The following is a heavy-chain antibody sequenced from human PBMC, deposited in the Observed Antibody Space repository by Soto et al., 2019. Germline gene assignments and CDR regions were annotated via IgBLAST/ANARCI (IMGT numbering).Heavy chain of an antibody. J-gene: IGHJ6*02. Sequence: TSETLSLTCTVSGGSISSGDYYWSWIRQPPGKGLEWIGYIYYSGSTYYNPSLKSRVTISVDTSKNQFSLKLSSVTAADTAVYYCARGPSYCISTSCFYYYYYGMDVWGQGTTVTVSS. V-gene: IGHV4-30-4*01. CDR1: GGSISSGDYY. CDR3: ARGPSYCISTSCFYYYYYGMDV. CDR2: IYYSGST. D-gene: IGHD2-2*01.